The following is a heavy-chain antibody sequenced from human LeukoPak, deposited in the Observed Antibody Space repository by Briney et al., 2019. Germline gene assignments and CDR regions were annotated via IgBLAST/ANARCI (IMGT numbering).Heavy chain of an antibody. D-gene: IGHD3-10*01. CDR3: ASPYGSGRYYTMDV. CDR2: IIPILGIA. Sequence: SVKVSCKASGYTFTSYGISWVRQAPGQGLEWMGRIIPILGIANYAQKFQGRVTITADKSTSTAYMELSSLRSEDTAVYYCASPYGSGRYYTMDVWGQGTTVTVSS. J-gene: IGHJ6*02. CDR1: GYTFTSYG. V-gene: IGHV1-69*04.